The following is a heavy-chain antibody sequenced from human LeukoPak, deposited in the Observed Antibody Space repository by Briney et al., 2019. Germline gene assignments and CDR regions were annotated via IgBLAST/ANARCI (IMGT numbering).Heavy chain of an antibody. CDR3: ARDCRRWNGVFDV. V-gene: IGHV3-11*01. Sequence: GGSLRLSCAASGFIFSDFYMSWFRQAPGKGLEWVAYISSSGTTIYYADSVKGRFTVSRDNAKNSLYMQMNSLKAEDTAVYYCARDCRRWNGVFDVWGQGTTVSVSS. J-gene: IGHJ3*01. CDR2: ISSSGTTI. D-gene: IGHD1-1*01. CDR1: GFIFSDFY.